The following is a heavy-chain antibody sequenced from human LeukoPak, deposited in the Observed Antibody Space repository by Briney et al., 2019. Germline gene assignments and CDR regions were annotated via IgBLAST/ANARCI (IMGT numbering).Heavy chain of an antibody. V-gene: IGHV1-2*02. CDR3: ARGSITFGGVIAPFDY. Sequence: ASVKVSCKASGYTFTGYYMHWVRQAPGQGLEWMGWINPNSGGTNYAQKFQGRVTMTRDASISTAYMELSRLRSDDTAVYYCARGSITFGGVIAPFDYWGQGTLVTVSS. CDR2: INPNSGGT. D-gene: IGHD3-16*02. CDR1: GYTFTGYY. J-gene: IGHJ4*02.